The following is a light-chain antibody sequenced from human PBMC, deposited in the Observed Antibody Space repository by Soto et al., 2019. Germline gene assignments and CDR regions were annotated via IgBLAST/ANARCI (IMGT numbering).Light chain of an antibody. V-gene: IGLV1-40*01. CDR1: SSNIGGGYD. CDR3: QSYDSSLRGVV. CDR2: GDT. Sequence: QSALTQPPSVSGAPGQRVTISCTGSSSNIGGGYDVHWYQHLPGAVPKLLIYGDTNRPSGVPDRFSASKSGTSASLAITGLQAEDEADYYCQSYDSSLRGVVFGGGTKVTVL. J-gene: IGLJ3*02.